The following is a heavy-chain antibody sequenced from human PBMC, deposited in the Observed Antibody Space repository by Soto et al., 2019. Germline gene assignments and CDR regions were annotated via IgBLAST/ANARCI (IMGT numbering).Heavy chain of an antibody. CDR1: GYNFTNYW. D-gene: IGHD2-2*01. CDR3: AIPGPLTSTPDTMDV. CDR2: IYPGDSDT. V-gene: IGHV5-51*01. Sequence: PGESLKISCKGSGYNFTNYWIGWVRHMPGKGLEWMGVIYPGDSDTKYSPSFQGQVTFSADKSITTAYLQWSSLKASDTAIYYCAIPGPLTSTPDTMDVWGQGTTVTVSS. J-gene: IGHJ6*02.